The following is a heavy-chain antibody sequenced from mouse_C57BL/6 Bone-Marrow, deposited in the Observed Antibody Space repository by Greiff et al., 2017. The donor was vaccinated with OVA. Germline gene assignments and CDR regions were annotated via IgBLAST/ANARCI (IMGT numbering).Heavy chain of an antibody. CDR1: GYTFTTYP. D-gene: IGHD6-1*01. V-gene: IGHV1-47*01. CDR3: ARPGECDGDWFAY. J-gene: IGHJ3*01. CDR2: FHPYNDDT. Sequence: QVQLLQSGAELVQPGASVKMSCKASGYTFTTYPIEWMKQNPGKSLEWIGNFHPYNDDTKYNEKFKGKATLTVENSYSTVYLELSRLTSDDSAVYYGARPGECDGDWFAYWGQGKRVTGSA.